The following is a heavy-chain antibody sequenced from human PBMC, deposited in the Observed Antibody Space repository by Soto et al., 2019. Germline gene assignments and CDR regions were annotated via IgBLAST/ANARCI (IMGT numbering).Heavy chain of an antibody. CDR1: GGSISSGGYY. CDR3: ARTGERWILGYYFDY. D-gene: IGHD2-2*03. J-gene: IGHJ4*02. Sequence: QVQLQESGPGLVKPSQTLSLTCTVSGGSISSGGYYWSWIRQHPGKGLEWIGYIYYSGSTYYNPSSKSRVTLSVDTSKTQFSLKLSSVTDADTAVYYCARTGERWILGYYFDYWGQGTLVAVSS. CDR2: IYYSGST. V-gene: IGHV4-31*03.